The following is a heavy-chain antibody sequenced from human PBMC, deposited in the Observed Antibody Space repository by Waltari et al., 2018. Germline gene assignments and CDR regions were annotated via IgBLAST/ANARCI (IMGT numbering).Heavy chain of an antibody. CDR2: IKQDGSEK. D-gene: IGHD1-1*01. CDR3: ARGTGTADY. Sequence: EVQLVESGGGLVQPGGSLRLSCAASGFTFGNYWMSWVRQAPGKGLEWVANIKQDGSEKDYVDSVKGRFTISRDNAKNSLYLQMNNLGPEDTAVYDCARGTGTADYWGQGTLVTVSS. CDR1: GFTFGNYW. J-gene: IGHJ4*02. V-gene: IGHV3-7*04.